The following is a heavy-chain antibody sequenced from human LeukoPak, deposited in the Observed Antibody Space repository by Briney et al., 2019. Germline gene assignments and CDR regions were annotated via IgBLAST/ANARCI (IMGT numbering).Heavy chain of an antibody. CDR1: GGSISSSSYY. CDR2: IYYSGTT. D-gene: IGHD6-6*01. CDR3: ARQEGSSYYYYYMDV. V-gene: IGHV4-39*01. Sequence: SETLSLTCTVSGGSISSSSYYWGWIRQPPGKGLEWIGSIYYSGTTYYNPSLKSRVTISVDTSKNQFSLKLSSVTAADTAVYYCARQEGSSYYYYYMDVWGKGTTVTVSS. J-gene: IGHJ6*03.